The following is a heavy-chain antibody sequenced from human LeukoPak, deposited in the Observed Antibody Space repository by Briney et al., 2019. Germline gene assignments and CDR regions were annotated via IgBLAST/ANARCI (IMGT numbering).Heavy chain of an antibody. CDR1: GFTFSSYE. V-gene: IGHV3-21*01. J-gene: IGHJ4*02. D-gene: IGHD2-2*01. CDR2: ISSSSSYI. CDR3: ARSSHCSSTSCYFNY. Sequence: GGSLRLSCAASGFTFSSYEMNWVRQAPGKGLEWVSSISSSSSYIYYADSVKGRFTISRDNAKNSLYLRMNSLRAEDTAVYYCARSSHCSSTSCYFNYWGQGTLVTVSS.